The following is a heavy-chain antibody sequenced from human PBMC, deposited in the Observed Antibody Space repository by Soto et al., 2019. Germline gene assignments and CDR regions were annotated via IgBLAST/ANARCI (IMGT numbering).Heavy chain of an antibody. CDR1: GFTFRNHA. J-gene: IGHJ3*02. D-gene: IGHD3-10*01. CDR3: ATRVVSTLGAFDI. V-gene: IGHV3-23*01. CDR2: ISGSGHIT. Sequence: PGGSLRLSCAASGFTFRNHAISGVRQAPGRGPEWVSAISGSGHITQYADSVKGRFTISRDNSMNTLYLQMNSLRAEDTAVYYCATRVVSTLGAFDIWGQGTVVTVSS.